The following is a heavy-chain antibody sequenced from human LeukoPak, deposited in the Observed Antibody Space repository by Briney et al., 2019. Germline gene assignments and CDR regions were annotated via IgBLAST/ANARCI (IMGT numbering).Heavy chain of an antibody. Sequence: PSETLSLTCTVSGGSISSYYWSWIRQPPGKGLEWIGYIYYSGSTNYNPSLESRVTISVDTSKNQFSLKLSSVTAADTAVYYCARGIVVVPAAIRRWWFDPWGQGTLVTVSS. CDR3: ARGIVVVPAAIRRWWFDP. J-gene: IGHJ5*02. V-gene: IGHV4-59*01. CDR2: IYYSGST. CDR1: GGSISSYY. D-gene: IGHD2-2*02.